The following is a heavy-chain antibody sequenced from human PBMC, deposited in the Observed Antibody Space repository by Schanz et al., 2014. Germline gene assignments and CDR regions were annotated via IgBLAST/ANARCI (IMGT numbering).Heavy chain of an antibody. CDR2: ISYDGSFE. Sequence: VQLVESGGGVVQPGRSLRLSCAASGFTFSDYGTHWVRQAPGKGLEWVAFISYDGSFEDYLDSVKGRFTISRDNSKNTLYLQMSSLRGEDTAVYYCAKDLEPQCGGDCPLTWGQGTLVTVSS. CDR3: AKDLEPQCGGDCPLT. D-gene: IGHD2-21*02. J-gene: IGHJ4*02. V-gene: IGHV3-30*19. CDR1: GFTFSDYG.